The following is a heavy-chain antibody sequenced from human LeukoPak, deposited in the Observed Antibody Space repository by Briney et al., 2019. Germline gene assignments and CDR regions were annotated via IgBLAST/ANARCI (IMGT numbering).Heavy chain of an antibody. CDR2: INHSGST. CDR3: VRVQADGHSDI. CDR1: GGSFSGYY. J-gene: IGHJ3*02. D-gene: IGHD5-24*01. V-gene: IGHV4-34*01. Sequence: SETLSLTCAVYGGSFSGYYWSWIRQPPGKGLEWIGEINHSGSTNYNPSLKSRVTISVDTSKNQFSLKLSSVTAADTAVYYCVRVQADGHSDIWGQGTMVTVSS.